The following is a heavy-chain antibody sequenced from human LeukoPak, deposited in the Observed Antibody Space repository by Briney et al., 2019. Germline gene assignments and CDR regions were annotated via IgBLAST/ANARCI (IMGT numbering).Heavy chain of an antibody. Sequence: EASVKVSCKASGFTFTSSAVQWVRQARGQRLEWIGWIVVGSGNTNYAQKFQERVTITRDMSTSTAYMELSSLRSEDTAVYYCARDSTAPYDFWSLRGSERGYYMDVWGKGTTVTVSS. CDR2: IVVGSGNT. V-gene: IGHV1-58*01. CDR3: ARDSTAPYDFWSLRGSERGYYMDV. J-gene: IGHJ6*03. CDR1: GFTFTSSA. D-gene: IGHD3-3*01.